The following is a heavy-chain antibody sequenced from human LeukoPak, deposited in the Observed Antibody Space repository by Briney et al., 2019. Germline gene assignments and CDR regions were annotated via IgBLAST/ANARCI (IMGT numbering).Heavy chain of an antibody. J-gene: IGHJ4*02. CDR2: IYYSGST. V-gene: IGHV4-59*08. CDR1: SGSISSYY. Sequence: SETLSLTCTVSSGSISSYYWSWIRQPPGKGLVGIGYIYYSGSTNYNPSLKGRVTISVDTSKSQFSLKLSTVSAADTAVYYCARGVYIAAAQYGYWGQGTLVTVSS. CDR3: ARGVYIAAAQYGY. D-gene: IGHD6-13*01.